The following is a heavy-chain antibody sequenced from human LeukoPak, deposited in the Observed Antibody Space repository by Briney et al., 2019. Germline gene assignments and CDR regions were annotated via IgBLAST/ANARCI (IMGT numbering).Heavy chain of an antibody. Sequence: GGSLRLSCAASGFSFSNYVMTWVRQAPGKGLEGVSGISSNSGTTYYADSVKGRFTISRDNSKNTLYLQMNSLRAEDTAVYYCAKRVHSASWYAAFDYWGQGTLVTVSS. J-gene: IGHJ4*02. CDR3: AKRVHSASWYAAFDY. CDR2: ISSNSGTT. D-gene: IGHD6-13*01. CDR1: GFSFSNYV. V-gene: IGHV3-23*01.